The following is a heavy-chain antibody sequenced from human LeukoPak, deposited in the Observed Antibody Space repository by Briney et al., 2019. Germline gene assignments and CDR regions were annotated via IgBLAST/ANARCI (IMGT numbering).Heavy chain of an antibody. V-gene: IGHV4-59*12. CDR2: IYYSGST. Sequence: SETLSLTCTVSGGSISSYYWSWIRQPPGKGLEWIGSIYYSGSTYYNPSLKSRVTISVDTSKNQFSLKLSSVTAADTAVYYCARDYSPVAGRLAGEWGQGTLVTVSS. J-gene: IGHJ4*02. D-gene: IGHD6-19*01. CDR1: GGSISSYY. CDR3: ARDYSPVAGRLAGE.